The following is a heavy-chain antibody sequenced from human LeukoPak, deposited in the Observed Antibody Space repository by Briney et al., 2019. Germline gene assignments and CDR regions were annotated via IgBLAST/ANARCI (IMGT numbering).Heavy chain of an antibody. CDR3: ARGPPILRYFDWLSAGFDY. J-gene: IGHJ4*02. V-gene: IGHV4-34*01. D-gene: IGHD3-9*01. Sequence: SETLSLTCAVYGGSFSGYYWSWIRQPPGKGLEWIGEINHSGSTNYNPSLKSRVTISVDTSKNQFSLKLSSVTAADTAVYYCARGPPILRYFDWLSAGFDYWGREPWSPSPQ. CDR1: GGSFSGYY. CDR2: INHSGST.